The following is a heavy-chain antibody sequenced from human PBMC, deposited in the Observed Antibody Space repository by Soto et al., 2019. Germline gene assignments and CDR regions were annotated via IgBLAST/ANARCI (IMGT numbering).Heavy chain of an antibody. V-gene: IGHV3-23*01. CDR1: GFTFSSHA. CDR2: ISGSGGST. CDR3: AXXLVXXXXXXXAFEX. J-gene: IGHJ3*02. Sequence: EVQLLESGGGLVQPGGSLRLSCAVSGFTFSSHAMNWVRQAPGKGLEWVSGISGSGGSTYYAASVKGRFTISRDNSKNTLFLQMNSLXXXXTXXXXCAXXLVXXXXXXXAFEXXGQGTLVTVSS.